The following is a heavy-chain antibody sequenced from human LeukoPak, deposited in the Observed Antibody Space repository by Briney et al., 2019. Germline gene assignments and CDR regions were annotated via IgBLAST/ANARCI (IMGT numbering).Heavy chain of an antibody. J-gene: IGHJ5*02. V-gene: IGHV4-39*01. D-gene: IGHD4-17*01. CDR3: ARHGDYGDYAVWFDP. CDR2: IYYSGST. Sequence: PSETLSLTCTVSGGSISSSSYYWGWIRQPPGKGLEWIGSIYYSGSTHYNPSLKSRVTISVDTSKNQFSLQLSSVTAADTAVYYCARHGDYGDYAVWFDPWGQGTLVTVSS. CDR1: GGSISSSSYY.